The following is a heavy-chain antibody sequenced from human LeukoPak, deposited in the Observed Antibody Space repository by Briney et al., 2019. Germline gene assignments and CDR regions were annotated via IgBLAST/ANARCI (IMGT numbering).Heavy chain of an antibody. V-gene: IGHV3-66*01. J-gene: IGHJ6*02. CDR1: GFTVGSNY. CDR3: ARGPRYCTNGVCWYGMDV. D-gene: IGHD2-8*01. CDR2: IYSGGST. Sequence: PGGSLRLSCAASGFTVGSNYMSWVRQAPGKGLEWVSVIYSGGSTYYADSVKGRFTISRDNSKNTLYLQMNSLRAEDTAVYYCARGPRYCTNGVCWYGMDVWGQGTTVTVSS.